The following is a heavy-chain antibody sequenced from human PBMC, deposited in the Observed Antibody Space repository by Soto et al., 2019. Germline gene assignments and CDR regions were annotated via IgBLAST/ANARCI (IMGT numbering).Heavy chain of an antibody. J-gene: IGHJ5*02. CDR1: GYSFSNYW. D-gene: IGHD3-22*01. Sequence: GESLKVSCKGSGYSFSNYWIGWGRRMPGKGLEWMGIIYPGDSDTKYSPSFQGQVTISADKSISTAYLQWSSLKASDTAMYYCGTRYYGSRRPGFDPWGQGTLVTVSS. CDR3: GTRYYGSRRPGFDP. V-gene: IGHV5-51*01. CDR2: IYPGDSDT.